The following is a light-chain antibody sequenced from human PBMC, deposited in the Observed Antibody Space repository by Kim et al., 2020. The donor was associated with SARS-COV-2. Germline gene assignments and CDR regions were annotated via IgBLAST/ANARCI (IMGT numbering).Light chain of an antibody. CDR1: QRIGTW. Sequence: DIQMTQSPSTLSVSVGDRVTITCRASQRIGTWLAWYQQKPGKAPRLLIYEASNLDSGVPSRFSGSGSGTEFTLTISSLQTDDIATYYCQQYNRSPGLTFGGGTKLEI. CDR3: QQYNRSPGLT. CDR2: EAS. J-gene: IGKJ4*01. V-gene: IGKV1-5*03.